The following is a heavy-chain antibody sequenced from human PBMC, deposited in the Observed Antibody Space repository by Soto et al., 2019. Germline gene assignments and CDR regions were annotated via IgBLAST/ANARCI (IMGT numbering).Heavy chain of an antibody. D-gene: IGHD5-12*01. CDR1: GFTFSAHY. V-gene: IGHV3-72*01. Sequence: EVQLVESGGGLVQPGGSLRLSCAASGFTFSAHYMDWVRQAPGKGLEWVGRIKNKANSYTTEYAASVEGRFTISREDSQNSLYLQMNSLKTEDPAVYYCARVSLVAPSGVRYFDYWGQGAQVAASS. J-gene: IGHJ4*02. CDR3: ARVSLVAPSGVRYFDY. CDR2: IKNKANSYTT.